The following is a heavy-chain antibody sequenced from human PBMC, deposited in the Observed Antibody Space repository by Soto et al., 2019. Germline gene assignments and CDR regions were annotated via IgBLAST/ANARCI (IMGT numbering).Heavy chain of an antibody. CDR2: IKSKSDGGRT. V-gene: IGHV3-15*01. J-gene: IGHJ4*02. CDR3: STGPDPVLRYLEWLS. Sequence: GGSLRLSCAASGFTLSNAWMTWVRQAPGKGLEWVGHIKSKSDGGRTDYAAPVKGRFTISRDDSQNTLFLQMNSLKTEDTAVYYCSTGPDPVLRYLEWLSWGQGTLVTAPQ. D-gene: IGHD3-3*01. CDR1: GFTLSNAW.